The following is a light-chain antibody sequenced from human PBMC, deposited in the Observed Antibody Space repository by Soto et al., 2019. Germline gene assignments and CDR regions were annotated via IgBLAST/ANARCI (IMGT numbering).Light chain of an antibody. CDR3: QQRSTWPWWT. Sequence: EIVLTQSPATLSLSPGERATLSCRASQSVTKYFAWYQQKPGQAPRLLIFDASRRSTGIPARCSGSGSGTDFTLTLSRLEPEDYGVYYCQQRSTWPWWTFGPQTQVEI. CDR1: QSVTKY. J-gene: IGKJ1*01. CDR2: DAS. V-gene: IGKV3-11*01.